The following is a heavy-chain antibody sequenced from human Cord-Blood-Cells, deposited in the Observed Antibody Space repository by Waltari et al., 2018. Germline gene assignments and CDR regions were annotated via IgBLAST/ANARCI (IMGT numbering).Heavy chain of an antibody. CDR2: PIPIFVPS. V-gene: IGHV1-69*06. J-gene: IGHJ3*02. CDR1: GGTFSSYA. Sequence: QVQLVQSGAEVKKPGSSVKVSCKASGGTFSSYAISWVRTAPGKGLEWMGGPIPIFVPSNYAQRFQGKVTITADKSTSTAYMELSSLRSEDTAVYFCARGGGGDHNWDDAFDIWGQGTMVTVSS. CDR3: ARGGGGDHNWDDAFDI. D-gene: IGHD1-20*01.